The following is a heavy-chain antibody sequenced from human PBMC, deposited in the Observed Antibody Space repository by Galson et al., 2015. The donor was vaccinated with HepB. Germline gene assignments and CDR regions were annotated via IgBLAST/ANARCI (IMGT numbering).Heavy chain of an antibody. D-gene: IGHD3-22*01. V-gene: IGHV3-30*04. CDR1: GFTFSSYA. CDR2: ISYDGSNK. Sequence: SLRLSCAASGFTFSSYAMHWVRQAPGKGLEWVAVISYDGSNKYYADSVKGRFTISRDNSKNTLYLQMNSLRAEDTAVYYCARDRGSSDFVYWGQGTLVTVSS. J-gene: IGHJ4*02. CDR3: ARDRGSSDFVY.